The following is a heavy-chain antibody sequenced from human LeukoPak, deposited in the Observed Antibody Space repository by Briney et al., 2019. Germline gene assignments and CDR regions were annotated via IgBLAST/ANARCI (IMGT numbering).Heavy chain of an antibody. Sequence: PGGSLRLSCAASGFTVSSNYMSWVRQAPGKGLEWVSVIYSGGSTYYADSVKGRFTISRDNSKNTLYLQMNSLRAEDTAVYYCARVVFDQNNWFDPWGQGTLVTVS. D-gene: IGHD3-22*01. CDR2: IYSGGST. CDR3: ARVVFDQNNWFDP. CDR1: GFTVSSNY. J-gene: IGHJ5*02. V-gene: IGHV3-66*02.